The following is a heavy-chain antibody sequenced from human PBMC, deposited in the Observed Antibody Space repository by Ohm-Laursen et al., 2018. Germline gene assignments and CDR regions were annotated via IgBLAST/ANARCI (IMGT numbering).Heavy chain of an antibody. Sequence: SLRLSCAASGFTFSDYYMSWIRQAPGKGLEWVSHISNSGSNKYYADSVKGRFTISRDNAKNSLYLQMNSLRAEDTAMYYCARYGYYYDLDVWGQGTTVTVSS. D-gene: IGHD4-17*01. J-gene: IGHJ6*02. CDR2: ISNSGSNK. CDR3: ARYGYYYDLDV. V-gene: IGHV3-11*01. CDR1: GFTFSDYY.